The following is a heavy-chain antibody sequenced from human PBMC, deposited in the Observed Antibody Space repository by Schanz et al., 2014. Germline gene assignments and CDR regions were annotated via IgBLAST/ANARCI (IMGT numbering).Heavy chain of an antibody. Sequence: EVHLLESGGGLVEPGGSLRLSCATSGFSLDIFAVSWVRQAPGKGLEWVSSFNDGGVNKYYADSVKGRFTISSDNSKSTLYLQLSTLRAEGTAVYYCAKSQGGSFDSWGHGTLVALSS. J-gene: IGHJ4*01. V-gene: IGHV3-23*01. D-gene: IGHD6-25*01. CDR3: AKSQGGSFDS. CDR1: GFSLDIFA. CDR2: FNDGGVNK.